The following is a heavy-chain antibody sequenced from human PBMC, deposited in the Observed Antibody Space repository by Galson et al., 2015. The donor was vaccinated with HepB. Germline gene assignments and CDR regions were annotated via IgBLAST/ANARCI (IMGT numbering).Heavy chain of an antibody. CDR1: GFTFSSYA. D-gene: IGHD3-10*01. CDR3: AKVGGSGSYLVYYYYYGMDV. CDR2: ISGSGGST. Sequence: LRLSCAASGFTFSSYAMSWVRQAPGKGLEWVSAISGSGGSTYYADSVKGRFTISRDNSKNTLYLQMNSLRAEDTAVYYCAKVGGSGSYLVYYYYYGMDVWGQGTLVTVSS. V-gene: IGHV3-23*01. J-gene: IGHJ6*02.